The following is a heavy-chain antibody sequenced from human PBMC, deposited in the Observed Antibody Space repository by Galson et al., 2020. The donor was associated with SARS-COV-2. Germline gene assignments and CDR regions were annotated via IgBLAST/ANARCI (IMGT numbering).Heavy chain of an antibody. CDR1: GFIFSTFG. V-gene: IGHV3-33*05. Sequence: GGSLRLSCGASGFIFSTFGMQWVRQAPGKGLEWVAFISFDGNNKYYADSVKGRFTVSRDNSKNTLYLQMNSLRVEDTAVYYCARDRYCSVTTCYNWFDPWGQGTLVTVSS. J-gene: IGHJ5*02. CDR3: ARDRYCSVTTCYNWFDP. D-gene: IGHD2-2*01. CDR2: ISFDGNNK.